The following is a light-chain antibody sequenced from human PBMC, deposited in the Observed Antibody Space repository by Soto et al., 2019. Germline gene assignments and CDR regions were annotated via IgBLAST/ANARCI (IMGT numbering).Light chain of an antibody. V-gene: IGKV2-24*01. CDR3: MQATHFPLT. Sequence: DVVMTQTPLSSPVTLGQSASISCRASQSVVHSNVNTYVNWLQQRPGQPPRLLIYKISKRFSGVPDRFSGSGAGTDVTLKISRVEAEDVGVYYCMQATHFPLTFGQGTKVEI. CDR2: KIS. CDR1: QSVVHSNVNTY. J-gene: IGKJ1*01.